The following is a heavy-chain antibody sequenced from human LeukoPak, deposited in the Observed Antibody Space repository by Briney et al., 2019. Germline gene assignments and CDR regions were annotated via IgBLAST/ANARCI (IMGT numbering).Heavy chain of an antibody. Sequence: GESLKISCKGSGFSFTSYWIGWVRQMPGKGLEWMGIIYPGDSDTRYSPSFQGQVTISADKSISTAYLQWSSLKASDTAMYYCARGPSIAAAGSRFDYWGQGTLVTVSP. D-gene: IGHD6-13*01. CDR3: ARGPSIAAAGSRFDY. J-gene: IGHJ4*02. V-gene: IGHV5-51*01. CDR1: GFSFTSYW. CDR2: IYPGDSDT.